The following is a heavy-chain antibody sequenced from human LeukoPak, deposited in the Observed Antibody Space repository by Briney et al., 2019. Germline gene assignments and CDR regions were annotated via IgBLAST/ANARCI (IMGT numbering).Heavy chain of an antibody. V-gene: IGHV4-38-2*01. CDR1: GYSISSGHY. CDR2: IYHSGGT. Sequence: PSETLSLTCAVSGYSISSGHYWGWIRQPPGKGLEWIGSIYHSGGTYYNPSLKSRVTISVDASKNQFSLKMKSVTAADTAVYYCAGFTPAVDYCSQGTLVTVSS. J-gene: IGHJ4*02. D-gene: IGHD3-10*01. CDR3: AGFTPAVDY.